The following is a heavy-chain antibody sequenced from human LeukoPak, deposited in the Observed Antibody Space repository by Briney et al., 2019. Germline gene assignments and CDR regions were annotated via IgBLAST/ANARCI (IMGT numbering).Heavy chain of an antibody. V-gene: IGHV3-53*01. D-gene: IGHD5-18*01. CDR3: ARGAHAIQLWPYYYYGMDV. CDR2: IYSDGRT. J-gene: IGHJ6*02. CDR1: GFTVSSNY. Sequence: PGGSLRLSCAASGFTVSSNYMSWVRQAPGKGLEWVSVIYSDGRTYYADSVKGRFTISRDNSKNTLYLQMNSLRAEDTAVYYCARGAHAIQLWPYYYYGMDVWGQGTTVTVSS.